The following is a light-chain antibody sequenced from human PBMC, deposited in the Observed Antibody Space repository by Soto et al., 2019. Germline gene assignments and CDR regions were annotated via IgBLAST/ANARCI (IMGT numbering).Light chain of an antibody. CDR3: QQYGRSRWT. Sequence: EIVLTQSPGTLSLSPGERATLSCRASQSVSSSYLAWYQQKPGQAPRLLIYGASSRATGIPDRFSGSGSGTDFTLTICRLEPEDFAVYYCQQYGRSRWTFGQGTKVEIK. J-gene: IGKJ1*01. V-gene: IGKV3-20*01. CDR2: GAS. CDR1: QSVSSSY.